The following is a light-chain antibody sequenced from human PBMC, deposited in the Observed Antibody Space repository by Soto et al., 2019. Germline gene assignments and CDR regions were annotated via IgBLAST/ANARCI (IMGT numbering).Light chain of an antibody. V-gene: IGLV1-44*01. Sequence: QSVLTQPPSASGTPGQRVTISCSVSSSNIGSNIVNWYQQLPGTAPKLLIYRNNPRPSGVPDRFSGSKSGTSSSLAISGLQSEDEADYYCAAWYDSLNGPVFVGWTKLTVL. J-gene: IGLJ3*02. CDR2: RNN. CDR1: SSNIGSNI. CDR3: AAWYDSLNGPV.